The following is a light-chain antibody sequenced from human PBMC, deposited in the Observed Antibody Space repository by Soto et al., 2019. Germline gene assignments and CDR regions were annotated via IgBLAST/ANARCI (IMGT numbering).Light chain of an antibody. V-gene: IGKV3-15*01. Sequence: IVMTQSPATLSVSPWERATLSCRASQSVSSNLAWFQQKAGQAPRLLIYDASTRATGIPARFSGSGSGTEFSLTISSLQSEDFAVYYCQQYNKWRITFGQGTRLEIK. CDR3: QQYNKWRIT. CDR2: DAS. J-gene: IGKJ5*01. CDR1: QSVSSN.